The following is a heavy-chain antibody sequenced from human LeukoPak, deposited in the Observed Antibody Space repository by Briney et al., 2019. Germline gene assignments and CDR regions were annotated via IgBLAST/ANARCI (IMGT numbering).Heavy chain of an antibody. J-gene: IGHJ3*02. CDR3: ATPTFGVVGGVGDDAFDI. D-gene: IGHD3-3*01. Sequence: VSVKVSCTASGYTFTSYAMHWVRQAPGQRLEWMGWINAGNGNTKYSQKFQGRVTITRDTSASTAYMELSSLRSEDTAVYYCATPTFGVVGGVGDDAFDIWGQGTMVTVSS. V-gene: IGHV1-3*01. CDR2: INAGNGNT. CDR1: GYTFTSYA.